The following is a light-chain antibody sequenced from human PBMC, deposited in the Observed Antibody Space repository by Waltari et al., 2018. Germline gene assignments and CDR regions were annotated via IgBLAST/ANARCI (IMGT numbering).Light chain of an antibody. J-gene: IGLJ3*02. CDR3: HSTHSNYWV. CDR2: KDT. V-gene: IGLV3-25*03. Sequence: SYELTQPPSVSVSPGQTATTTCSGDEWPNQYAYWYQQRPGQAPVLGIYKDTERPSGIPERIAGSSSGTTVTLTISGVQAEDEADYYCHSTHSNYWVFGGGTKLTVL. CDR1: EWPNQY.